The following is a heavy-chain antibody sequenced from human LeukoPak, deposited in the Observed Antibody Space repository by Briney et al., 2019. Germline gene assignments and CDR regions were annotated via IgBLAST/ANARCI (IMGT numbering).Heavy chain of an antibody. J-gene: IGHJ5*02. V-gene: IGHV3-30-3*01. CDR2: ISNDVNRQ. CDR1: GFPFNKYA. D-gene: IGHD3-3*01. CDR3: AGAFPPVVYLGSLAS. Sequence: PGGSLRLSCVASGFPFNKYAMSWVRQAPGKGLEWVALISNDVNRQYYADSVKGRFTISRDNAENTIYLEMNSLIPADTAVYFCAGAFPPVVYLGSLASWAQGPRVPASS.